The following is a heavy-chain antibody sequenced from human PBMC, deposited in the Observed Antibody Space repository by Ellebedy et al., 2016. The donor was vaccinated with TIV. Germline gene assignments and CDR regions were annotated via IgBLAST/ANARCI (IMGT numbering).Heavy chain of an antibody. CDR1: GFTFSSYG. Sequence: GGSLRLSCAASGFTFSSYGMHWVRQAPGKGLEWVAVISYDGSNKYYADSVKGRFTISRDNSKNTLYLQMNSLRAEDTAVYYCARMITFGGVMPAVYYYGMDVWGQGTTVTVSS. CDR3: ARMITFGGVMPAVYYYGMDV. CDR2: ISYDGSNK. V-gene: IGHV3-30*03. J-gene: IGHJ6*02. D-gene: IGHD3-16*01.